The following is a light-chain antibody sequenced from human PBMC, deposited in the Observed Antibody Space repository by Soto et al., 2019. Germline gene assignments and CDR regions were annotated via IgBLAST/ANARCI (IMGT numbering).Light chain of an antibody. J-gene: IGKJ1*01. Sequence: DIQMTQSPSTLSASVGDRVTITCRASQSISSWLAWYQQKPGKAPKLLIYKSSSLESGVPSMFSGSGSGTEVTLTISSLQPDDFATYYCQQYNSYSTFGQGTKVEIK. V-gene: IGKV1-5*03. CDR2: KSS. CDR3: QQYNSYST. CDR1: QSISSW.